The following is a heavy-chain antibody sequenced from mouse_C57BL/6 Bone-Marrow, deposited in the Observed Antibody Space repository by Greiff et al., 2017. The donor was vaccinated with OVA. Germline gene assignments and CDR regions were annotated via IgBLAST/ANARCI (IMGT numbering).Heavy chain of an antibody. J-gene: IGHJ4*01. CDR3: TRGYSNYYAMDY. CDR1: GYTFTDYE. CDR2: IDPETGGT. Sequence: VKLMESGAELVRPGASVTLSCKASGYTFTDYEMHWVKQTPVHGLEWIGAIDPETGGTAYNQKFKGKAILPADKSSSTAYMEHRSLTSADSAVYYCTRGYSNYYAMDYWGQGTSVTVSS. V-gene: IGHV1-15*01. D-gene: IGHD2-5*01.